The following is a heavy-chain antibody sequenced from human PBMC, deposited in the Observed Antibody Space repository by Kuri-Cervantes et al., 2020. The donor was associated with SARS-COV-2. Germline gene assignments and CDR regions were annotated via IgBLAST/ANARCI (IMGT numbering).Heavy chain of an antibody. Sequence: SETLSLTCAVYGGSFSGYYWSWIRQPPGEGLEWIGEINHSGSTNYNPSLKSRVTISVDTSKNQFSLKLSSVTAADTAVYYCARHQLVIPAADPYNYFDPWGQGSLVTVSS. J-gene: IGHJ5*02. V-gene: IGHV4-34*01. D-gene: IGHD2-2*01. CDR1: GGSFSGYY. CDR3: ARHQLVIPAADPYNYFDP. CDR2: INHSGST.